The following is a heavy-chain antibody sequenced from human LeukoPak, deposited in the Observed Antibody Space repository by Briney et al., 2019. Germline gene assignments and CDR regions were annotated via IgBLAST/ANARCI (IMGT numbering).Heavy chain of an antibody. D-gene: IGHD5-12*01. CDR2: ISYDGSNK. CDR3: AKDFDSGYDLNWFDP. V-gene: IGHV3-30*18. J-gene: IGHJ5*02. CDR1: EFTFSSYG. Sequence: GGSLRLSCAASEFTFSSYGMHWVRQAPGKGLEWVAVISYDGSNKYYADSVKGRFTISRDNSKNTLYLQMNSLRAEDTAVYYCAKDFDSGYDLNWFDPWGQGTLVTVSS.